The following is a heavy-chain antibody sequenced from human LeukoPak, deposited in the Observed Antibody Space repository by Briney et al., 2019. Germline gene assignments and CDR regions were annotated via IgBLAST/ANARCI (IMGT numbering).Heavy chain of an antibody. CDR3: ARGGVSGFNYRFSGTFDL. CDR1: GYSISSGYY. J-gene: IGHJ3*01. D-gene: IGHD5-18*01. V-gene: IGHV4-31*03. Sequence: PSETLSLTCTVSGYSISSGYYWGCIRLHPGKGLEWIACIYYGGRTHYDPSLKSRVIISMDTSNNTFSLRLNSVTAADTAVYYCARGGVSGFNYRFSGTFDLWGQGTMVTVSS. CDR2: IYYGGRT.